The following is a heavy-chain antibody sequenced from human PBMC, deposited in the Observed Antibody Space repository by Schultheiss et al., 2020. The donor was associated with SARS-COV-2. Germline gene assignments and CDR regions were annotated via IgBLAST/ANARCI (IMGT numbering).Heavy chain of an antibody. CDR1: GFTFSSYG. V-gene: IGHV3-30*03. Sequence: GGSLRLSCAASGFTFSSYGMHWVRQAPGKGLEWVAVISYDGSNKYYADSVKGRFTISRDNSKNTLYLQMNSLRAEDTAVYYCARDMGVWHDAFDLWGQGTMVTVSS. D-gene: IGHD1-26*01. CDR2: ISYDGSNK. J-gene: IGHJ3*01. CDR3: ARDMGVWHDAFDL.